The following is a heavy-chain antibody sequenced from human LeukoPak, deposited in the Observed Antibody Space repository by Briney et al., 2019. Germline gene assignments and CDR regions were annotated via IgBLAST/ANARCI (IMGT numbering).Heavy chain of an antibody. CDR2: IIPILDAS. J-gene: IGHJ4*02. CDR1: GGTFSGYG. CDR3: AGDPPSRGFGVFDY. V-gene: IGHV1-69*01. Sequence: SVKVSCKASGGTFSGYGFIWVRQAPGQGLEWMGGIIPILDASNYAQSFQGRVTITVDESTSTAYMELSSLRYEDTAVYYCAGDPPSRGFGVFDYWGQGTLVTVSS. D-gene: IGHD3-10*01.